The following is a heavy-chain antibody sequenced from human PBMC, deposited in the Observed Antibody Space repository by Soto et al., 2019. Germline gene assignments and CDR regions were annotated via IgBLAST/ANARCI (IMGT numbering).Heavy chain of an antibody. V-gene: IGHV3-43*01. Sequence: EVQLVESGGVVVQPGGSLRLSCAASGFTFDDYTMHWVRQAPGKGLEWVSLISWDGGSTYYADSVKGRFTISRDNSKNSLYLQMNSLRTEDTALYYCAKDRDSSGYPYYFDYWGQGTLVTVSS. CDR2: ISWDGGST. CDR3: AKDRDSSGYPYYFDY. CDR1: GFTFDDYT. D-gene: IGHD3-22*01. J-gene: IGHJ4*02.